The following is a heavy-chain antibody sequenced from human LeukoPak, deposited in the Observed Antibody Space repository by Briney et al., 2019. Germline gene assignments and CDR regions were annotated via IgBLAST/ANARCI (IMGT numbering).Heavy chain of an antibody. CDR3: ARFVLYDSSGYYLGVIDY. V-gene: IGHV1-2*02. CDR2: INPNSGGT. J-gene: IGHJ4*02. Sequence: ASVKVSCKASGYTFTGYYMHWVRQAPGQGLEWMGWINPNSGGTNYAQKFQGRVTMTRDTSISTAYMELSRLRSDDTAVYYCARFVLYDSSGYYLGVIDYWGQGTLVTVSS. CDR1: GYTFTGYY. D-gene: IGHD3-22*01.